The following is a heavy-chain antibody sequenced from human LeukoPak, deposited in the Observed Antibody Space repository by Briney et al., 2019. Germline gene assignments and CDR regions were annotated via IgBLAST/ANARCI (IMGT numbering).Heavy chain of an antibody. Sequence: LGESLKISCKGSGYSFTSYWIGWVGQMPGKGLEWMGKIYPGDSDTRYSPFFQGQVSISADKSISTAYRQWSSLKASDAAMYYCARDSSGYSLFDYWGQGTLVTVSS. CDR2: IYPGDSDT. V-gene: IGHV5-51*01. J-gene: IGHJ4*02. CDR3: ARDSSGYSLFDY. D-gene: IGHD3-22*01. CDR1: GYSFTSYW.